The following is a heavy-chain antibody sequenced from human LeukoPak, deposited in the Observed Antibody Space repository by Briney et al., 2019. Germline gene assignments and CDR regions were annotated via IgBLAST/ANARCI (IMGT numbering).Heavy chain of an antibody. CDR1: GYSFTNYW. CDR3: ARLVDSGWYPDY. J-gene: IGHJ4*02. Sequence: GESLKISCRGSGYSFTNYWIGWVRQIPGKGLEWMGIIYPGDSDTRYSPSFQGQVTISADKSISTAYLQWSSLKASDSAMYYCARLVDSGWYPDYWGQGTLVTVSS. D-gene: IGHD6-19*01. CDR2: IYPGDSDT. V-gene: IGHV5-51*01.